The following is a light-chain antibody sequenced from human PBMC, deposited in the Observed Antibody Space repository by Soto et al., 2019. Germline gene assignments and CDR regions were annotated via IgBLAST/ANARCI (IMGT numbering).Light chain of an antibody. CDR1: QSVSSY. CDR2: SSS. Sequence: EIVLTQSPSSLSLSAGERATLSCLASQSVSSYLAWYQQKPGQAPRLLIYSSSSRAAGVSDRFSGSGSGTDFSLTISRLEPEDFAMYYCQQYGASPISFGQGTRLEIK. J-gene: IGKJ5*01. V-gene: IGKV3-20*01. CDR3: QQYGASPIS.